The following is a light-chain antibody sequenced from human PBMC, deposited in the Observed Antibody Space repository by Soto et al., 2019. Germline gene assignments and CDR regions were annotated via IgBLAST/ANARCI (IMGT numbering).Light chain of an antibody. CDR3: SSYTSSSTPVV. CDR2: DVS. J-gene: IGLJ2*01. CDR1: SSDVGGYNY. V-gene: IGLV2-14*01. Sequence: QSALTQPASVSGSPGQSITISCTGTSSDVGGYNYVSWYQQHPGKAPKLMIYDVSNRPSGVSNRFSGSKSGNTASLTISGLEAEDEADDYCSSYTSSSTPVVFGGGTQVTVL.